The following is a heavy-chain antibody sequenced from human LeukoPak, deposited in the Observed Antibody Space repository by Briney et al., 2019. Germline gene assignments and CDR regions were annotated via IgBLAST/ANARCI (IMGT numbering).Heavy chain of an antibody. CDR2: IYTSGST. D-gene: IGHD2-2*01. CDR1: GGSISSYY. CDR3: ARDGGVVVAAAPAVFDI. J-gene: IGHJ3*02. V-gene: IGHV4-4*07. Sequence: SETLSLTCTVPGGSISSYYWSWLRQPAGKGLEWIGRIYTSGSTKYNPSLKSRVSMSADMSKNQFFLKLNSVTAADTAVYYCARDGGVVVAAAPAVFDIWGQGTMVIASS.